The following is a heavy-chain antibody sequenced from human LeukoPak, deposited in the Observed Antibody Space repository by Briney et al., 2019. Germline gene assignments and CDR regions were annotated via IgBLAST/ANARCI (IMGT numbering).Heavy chain of an antibody. J-gene: IGHJ5*02. D-gene: IGHD2-8*01. V-gene: IGHV4-34*01. CDR1: GGSFSGYY. CDR3: ARGPIVLMVYAKGYNWFDP. CDR2: INHSGST. Sequence: KPSETLSLTCAVYGGSFSGYYWSWIRQPPGKGLEWIGEINHSGSTNYNPSLKSRVTISVDTSKNQFSLKLSSVTAADTAVYYCARGPIVLMVYAKGYNWFDPWGQGTLVTVSS.